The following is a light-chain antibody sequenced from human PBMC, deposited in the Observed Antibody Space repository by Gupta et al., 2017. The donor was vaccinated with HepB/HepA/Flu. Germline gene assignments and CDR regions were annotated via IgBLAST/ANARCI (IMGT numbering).Light chain of an antibody. Sequence: IELTQSPATLSLSTGDRATFSCRASQSVSSYLAWYQQKPGQAPRLLIYDASNRATGVPARFSGSGSGTDFTLTISSLEPEDFAVYYCQQRSNCPFTFGRGTKVEIK. CDR3: QQRSNCPFT. CDR2: DAS. V-gene: IGKV3-11*01. CDR1: QSVSSY. J-gene: IGKJ4*01.